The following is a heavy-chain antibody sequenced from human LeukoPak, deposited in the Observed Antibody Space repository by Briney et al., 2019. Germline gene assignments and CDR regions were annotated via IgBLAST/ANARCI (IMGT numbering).Heavy chain of an antibody. CDR2: ITPGGTTT. D-gene: IGHD1-1*01. J-gene: IGHJ4*02. V-gene: IGHV3-23*01. Sequence: GGSLRLSCAASGFTFSSYFMSWVRQAPGKGLEWVSTITPGGTTTYYAASVKGRFTLSRDNSKNALHLQMNGLRAEDTAVYYCTTRGTTATNYLESWGQGTLVTVSS. CDR1: GFTFSSYF. CDR3: TTRGTTATNYLES.